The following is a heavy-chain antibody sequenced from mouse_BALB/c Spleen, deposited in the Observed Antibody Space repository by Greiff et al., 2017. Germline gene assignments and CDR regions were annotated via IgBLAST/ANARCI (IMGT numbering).Heavy chain of an antibody. CDR3: ARGPHYERIGVVAY. CDR1: GYTFTSYT. CDR2: INPSSGYT. V-gene: IGHV1-4*02. Sequence: QVQLKESAAELARPGASVKMSCKASGYTFTSYTMHWVKQRPGQGLEWIGYINPSSGYTEYNQKFKDKTTLTADKSSSTAYMQLSSLTSEDSAVYYCARGPHYERIGVVAYWGQGTLVTVSA. D-gene: IGHD2-4*01. J-gene: IGHJ3*01.